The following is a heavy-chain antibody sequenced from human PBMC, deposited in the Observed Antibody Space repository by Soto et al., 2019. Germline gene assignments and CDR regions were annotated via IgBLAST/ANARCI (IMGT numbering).Heavy chain of an antibody. CDR1: GFAFDQYA. V-gene: IGHV3-9*01. CDR3: GKALGSSFLYNAASFNY. D-gene: IGHD3-3*01. J-gene: IGHJ1*01. Sequence: SLRLSCAASGFAFDQYAMHWVRQAPGKGLEWVSVLSWESGNIGYAGSVKGRFPISRDNAKNSLYLQMNGLRAEDTALYYCGKALGSSFLYNAASFNYWGQGTLFTVS. CDR2: LSWESGNI.